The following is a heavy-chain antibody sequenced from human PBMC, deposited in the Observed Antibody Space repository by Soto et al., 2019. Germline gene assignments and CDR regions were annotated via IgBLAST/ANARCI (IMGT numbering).Heavy chain of an antibody. J-gene: IGHJ3*02. Sequence: LSLTCAVYGGSFSGYYCSWIRQPPGKGLEWIGEINHSGSTNYNPSLKSRVTISVDTSKNQFSLKLSSVTAADTAVYYCARGRIQLWLRLSDAFDICGQGTMVTVSS. CDR3: ARGRIQLWLRLSDAFDI. CDR2: INHSGST. D-gene: IGHD5-18*01. CDR1: GGSFSGYY. V-gene: IGHV4-34*01.